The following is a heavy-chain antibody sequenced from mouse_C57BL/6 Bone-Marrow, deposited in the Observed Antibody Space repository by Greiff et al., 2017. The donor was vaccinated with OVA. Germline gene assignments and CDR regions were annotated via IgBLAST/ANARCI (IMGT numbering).Heavy chain of an antibody. CDR3: ARLGSSPDY. D-gene: IGHD3-3*01. J-gene: IGHJ2*01. V-gene: IGHV1-69*01. CDR2: IDPSDSYT. Sequence: VQLQQSGAELVMPGASVKLSCKASGYTFTSYWMHWVKQRPGQGLEWIGEIDPSDSYTNYNQKFKGKSTLTVDKSSSTAYMQLSSLTSEDSAVYYCARLGSSPDYWGQGTTLTVSS. CDR1: GYTFTSYW.